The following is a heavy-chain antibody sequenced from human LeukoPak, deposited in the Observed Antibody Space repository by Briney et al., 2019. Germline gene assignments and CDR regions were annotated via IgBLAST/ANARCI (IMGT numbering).Heavy chain of an antibody. CDR3: ARGGLEQLVIYYYYMDV. CDR2: INPNSGGT. J-gene: IGHJ6*03. D-gene: IGHD6-6*01. Sequence: ASVKVSCKASGYTFTGYYMHWVRQAPGQGLEWMGWINPNSGGTNYAQKFQGRVTMTRDTSISTAYMELSRLRSDDTAVYYCARGGLEQLVIYYYYMDVWGKGTTVTVSS. CDR1: GYTFTGYY. V-gene: IGHV1-2*02.